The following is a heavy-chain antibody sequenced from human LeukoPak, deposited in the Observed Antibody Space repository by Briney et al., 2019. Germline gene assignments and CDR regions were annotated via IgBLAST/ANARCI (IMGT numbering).Heavy chain of an antibody. V-gene: IGHV3-23*01. J-gene: IGHJ4*02. CDR2: ISNSPGYT. CDR1: GFTFSNYA. D-gene: IGHD4-23*01. CDR3: ANYGGNSMGKEPFDY. Sequence: GGSLRLSCAASGFTFSNYAMSWVRQAPGKGLEWVSAISNSPGYTYYADSVKGRFTISRDNSKNTLYLQMNSLRAEDTAVYYCANYGGNSMGKEPFDYWGQGTLVTVSS.